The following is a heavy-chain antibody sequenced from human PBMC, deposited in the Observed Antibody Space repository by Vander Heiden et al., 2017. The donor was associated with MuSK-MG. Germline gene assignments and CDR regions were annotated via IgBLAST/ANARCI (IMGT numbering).Heavy chain of an antibody. CDR1: GGSISSSSSY. Sequence: QLQLQESGPGLVKPSETLSLTCPVSGGSISSSSSYWGWIRPPPGKGLEWIGSIYYSGSTYYNPSLKSRVTISVDTSKNQFSLKLSSVTAADTAVYYCARDERYYDFWSGPSYYYYGMDVWGQGTTVTVSS. CDR2: IYYSGST. V-gene: IGHV4-39*07. J-gene: IGHJ6*02. D-gene: IGHD3-3*01. CDR3: ARDERYYDFWSGPSYYYYGMDV.